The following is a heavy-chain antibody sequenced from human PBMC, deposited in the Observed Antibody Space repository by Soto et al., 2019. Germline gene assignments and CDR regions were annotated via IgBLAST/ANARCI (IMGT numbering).Heavy chain of an antibody. CDR1: GGSISSYY. CDR2: IYYSGST. V-gene: IGHV4-59*01. J-gene: IGHJ6*02. D-gene: IGHD1-26*01. CDR3: ARDPARWELLDGMHV. Sequence: SETLSLTCTGSGGSISSYYWNWIRKPPGKGLEWIGYIYYSGSTNYNPSLKSRVTISVDTSKNQFSLKLSSVTAADTAVYYCARDPARWELLDGMHVWGQGTTVTVS.